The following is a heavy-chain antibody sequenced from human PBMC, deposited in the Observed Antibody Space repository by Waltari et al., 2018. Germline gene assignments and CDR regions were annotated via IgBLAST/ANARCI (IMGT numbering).Heavy chain of an antibody. J-gene: IGHJ4*02. CDR1: GFSTHTLKSAY. Sequence: DVQLVESGGGMVQPGWTLRLSGLVSGFSTHTLKSAYMSWVSQAPTGGMEWIGRIKTNSEGATTEFAAPLKGRFSISRDDSKKTLYLQLSSLEKDDTAVYYCVTDRGNFDYWGQGTLVTVSS. V-gene: IGHV3-15*01. D-gene: IGHD6-25*01. CDR3: VTDRGNFDY. CDR2: IKTNSEGATT.